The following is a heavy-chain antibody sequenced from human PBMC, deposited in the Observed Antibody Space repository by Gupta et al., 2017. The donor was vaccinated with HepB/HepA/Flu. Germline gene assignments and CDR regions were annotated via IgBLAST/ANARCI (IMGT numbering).Heavy chain of an antibody. D-gene: IGHD2-21*02. CDR3: ARDLGILVVTAPDY. J-gene: IGHJ4*02. V-gene: IGHV3-64*01. Sequence: EVQLVESGGGLVQPGGSRRLTCAASGFTFSNYAMHWFLQAPGKGLEYVSAISCDGDSTYYANAVKDRFTISRDNSKNTLYLQMDSLRAEDMALYYCARDLGILVVTAPDYWGQGTLVTVSS. CDR2: ISCDGDST. CDR1: GFTFSNYA.